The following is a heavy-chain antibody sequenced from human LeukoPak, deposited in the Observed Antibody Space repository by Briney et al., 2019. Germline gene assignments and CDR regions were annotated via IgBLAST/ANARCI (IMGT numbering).Heavy chain of an antibody. CDR1: GYTISNGYY. Sequence: PSETLSLTCAVSGYTISNGYYWGWIRQPPGKGLEWIGYIYYSGSTNYNPSLKSRGTISVDTSKNQFSLKLSSVTAADTAVYYCATWTWDNSGYDLLRWAFDIWGQGTMVTVSS. J-gene: IGHJ3*02. D-gene: IGHD5-12*01. V-gene: IGHV4-59*01. CDR3: ATWTWDNSGYDLLRWAFDI. CDR2: IYYSGST.